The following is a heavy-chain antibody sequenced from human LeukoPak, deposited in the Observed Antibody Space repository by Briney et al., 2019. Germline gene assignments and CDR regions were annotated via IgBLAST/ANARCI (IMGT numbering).Heavy chain of an antibody. CDR1: GFTFSSYA. V-gene: IGHV3-23*01. J-gene: IGHJ4*02. D-gene: IGHD2-15*01. CDR3: ARSVAVAATYDY. CDR2: ISGSGGST. Sequence: GGSLRLSCAASGFTFSSYAMNWVRQAPGKGLEWVSAISGSGGSTFYADSVKGRFTISRDNSENTLYLQMNSLRAEDTAVYYCARSVAVAATYDYWGQGALVTVSS.